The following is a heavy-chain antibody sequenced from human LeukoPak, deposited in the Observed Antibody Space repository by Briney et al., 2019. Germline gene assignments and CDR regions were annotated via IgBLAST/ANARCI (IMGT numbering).Heavy chain of an antibody. CDR2: ISWNSGNK. Sequence: PGGSLRLSCAASGFTFDDYAMHWVRHAPGMGLEWVSGISWNSGNKAYADSVKGRFTISRDNAKNSLYLQMNSLRTEDTALYYCAKDKTTVTRGGLDVWGQGTTVTVSS. D-gene: IGHD4-11*01. J-gene: IGHJ6*02. V-gene: IGHV3-9*01. CDR1: GFTFDDYA. CDR3: AKDKTTVTRGGLDV.